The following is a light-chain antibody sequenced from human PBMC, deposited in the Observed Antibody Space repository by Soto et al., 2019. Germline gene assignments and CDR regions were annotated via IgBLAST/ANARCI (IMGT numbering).Light chain of an antibody. V-gene: IGLV2-14*01. CDR2: EVN. Sequence: QSALTQPASVSGSPGQSITISCTGTSSDIGGYNCVSWYQQHPGKAPKLMIYEVNNRPSGVSNRFSGSKSGNTASLTISGLRPEDEADYYCSSYTNSGIVIFAGGTKLTVL. CDR1: SSDIGGYNC. CDR3: SSYTNSGIVI. J-gene: IGLJ2*01.